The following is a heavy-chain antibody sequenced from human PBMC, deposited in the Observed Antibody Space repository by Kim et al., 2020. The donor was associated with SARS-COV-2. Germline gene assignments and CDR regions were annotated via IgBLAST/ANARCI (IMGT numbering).Heavy chain of an antibody. CDR1: GFTFRSYW. D-gene: IGHD1-1*01. CDR2: IKEDGSKT. Sequence: GGSLRLSCAASGFTFRSYWMSWVRQAPGRGLEWVANIKEDGSKTNFVDSMKGRFTISRDNAKNSLYLHMNSLSADDTAVYYCARDANWSFDSWGQGTLVT. CDR3: ARDANWSFDS. V-gene: IGHV3-7*01. J-gene: IGHJ4*02.